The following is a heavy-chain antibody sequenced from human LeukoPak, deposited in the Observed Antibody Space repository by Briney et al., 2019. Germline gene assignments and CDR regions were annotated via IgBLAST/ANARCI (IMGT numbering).Heavy chain of an antibody. D-gene: IGHD3-9*01. CDR3: PKDTFVRDILRYFDWPLDY. V-gene: IGHV3-30-3*01. Sequence: GGSLRLSCAASGFTFSSYAMHWVRQAPGKGLEWVAVISYDGSNKYYADSVKGRFTISRDNSKNTLSLQMDSLRAEDTAVYYCPKDTFVRDILRYFDWPLDYWGQGPLVTVSS. CDR2: ISYDGSNK. J-gene: IGHJ4*02. CDR1: GFTFSSYA.